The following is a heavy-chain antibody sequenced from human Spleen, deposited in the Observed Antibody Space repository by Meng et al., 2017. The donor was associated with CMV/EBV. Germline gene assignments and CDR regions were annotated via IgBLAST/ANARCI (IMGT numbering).Heavy chain of an antibody. J-gene: IGHJ5*02. CDR2: IYYSGNI. Sequence: TVAGGSISRGSYYGGWIRQPRGKGLEWIGSIYYSGNIFYNPSLKSRVTISAETFKNQFSLKLSSVTAADTAVYYCARHKTSTNWFDPWGQGTLVTVSS. V-gene: IGHV4-39*01. D-gene: IGHD1-1*01. CDR3: ARHKTSTNWFDP. CDR1: GGSISRGSYY.